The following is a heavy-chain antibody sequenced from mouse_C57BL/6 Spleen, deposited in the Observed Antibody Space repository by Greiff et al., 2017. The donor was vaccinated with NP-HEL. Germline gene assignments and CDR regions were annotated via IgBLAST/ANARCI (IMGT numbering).Heavy chain of an antibody. CDR3: ARPAYYSNYGWFAY. V-gene: IGHV5-17*01. CDR2: ISSGSSTI. J-gene: IGHJ3*01. Sequence: EVKLMESGGGLVKPGGSLKLSCAASGFTFSDYGMHWVRQAPEKGLEWVAYISSGSSTIYYADTVKGRFTISRDNAKNTLFLQMTSLRSEDTARYYCARPAYYSNYGWFAYWGQVTLVTASA. CDR1: GFTFSDYG. D-gene: IGHD2-5*01.